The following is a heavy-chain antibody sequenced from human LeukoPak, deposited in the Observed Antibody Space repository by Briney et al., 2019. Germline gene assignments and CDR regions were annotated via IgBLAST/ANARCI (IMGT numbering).Heavy chain of an antibody. J-gene: IGHJ4*02. Sequence: PSETLSLTCSVSGGSISSYYWSWIRQPPGKGLEWIGYIYYSGSTNYNPSLKSRVTISVDTSKNQFSLKLSSVTAADTAVYYCARGMGVSGPGAIDYWGQGTLVTVSS. D-gene: IGHD3-10*01. CDR2: IYYSGST. CDR1: GGSISSYY. V-gene: IGHV4-59*01. CDR3: ARGMGVSGPGAIDY.